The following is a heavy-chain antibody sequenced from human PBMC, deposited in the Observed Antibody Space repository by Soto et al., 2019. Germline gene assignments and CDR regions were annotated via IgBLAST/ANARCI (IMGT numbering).Heavy chain of an antibody. CDR1: GFTFSSYA. CDR3: ANSASRSQKSPLYWCGP. J-gene: IGHJ5*02. CDR2: ISGSGGST. D-gene: IGHD6-13*01. Sequence: EVQLLESGGGLVQPGGSLRLSCAASGFTFSSYAMSWVRQAPGKGLEWVSAISGSGGSTYYADSVKGRFTISRDNSKNPLDLQVHSLSSEDANVYYWANSASRSQKSPLYWCGPWGEGNLVLVSS. V-gene: IGHV3-23*01.